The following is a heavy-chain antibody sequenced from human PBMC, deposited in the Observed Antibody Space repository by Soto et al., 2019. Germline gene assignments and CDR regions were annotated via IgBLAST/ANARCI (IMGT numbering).Heavy chain of an antibody. CDR2: ISAYNGNT. Sequence: ASVKVSCKASGYTFTSYGISWVRQAPGQGLEWMGWISAYNGNTIYAQKLQGRVTMTTDTSTSTAYMELRSLRSDDTAVYYCARANSGSYSDVFDYWGQGTLVTVS. CDR1: GYTFTSYG. J-gene: IGHJ4*02. CDR3: ARANSGSYSDVFDY. V-gene: IGHV1-18*01. D-gene: IGHD1-26*01.